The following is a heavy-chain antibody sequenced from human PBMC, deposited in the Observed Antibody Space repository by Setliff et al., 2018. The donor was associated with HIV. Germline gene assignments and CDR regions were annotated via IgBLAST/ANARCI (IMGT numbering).Heavy chain of an antibody. Sequence: PGGSLRLSCAASGFTFSIYSMNWVRQAPGKGLEWVSYISSSSSTIYYADSVRGRFTISRDNAKNFLYLQMNSLRAEDTAMYYCARDAPRNTEAAPGYWGQGTLVTVS. J-gene: IGHJ4*02. CDR2: ISSSSSTI. CDR1: GFTFSIYS. D-gene: IGHD6-6*01. CDR3: ARDAPRNTEAAPGY. V-gene: IGHV3-48*01.